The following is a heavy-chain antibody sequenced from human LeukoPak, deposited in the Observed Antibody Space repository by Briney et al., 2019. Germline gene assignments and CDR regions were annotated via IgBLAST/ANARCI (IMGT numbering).Heavy chain of an antibody. J-gene: IGHJ4*02. Sequence: SETLSLTCSVSGGSMSSTNHYWAWIRQSPGKGLEWIASINYSGNTYHNPSLRSRVTISVDTSKNHFSLRVSSVTAADTAVYYCARDAQVNVVLDYYDYWGQGTLVTASS. V-gene: IGHV4-39*07. CDR1: GGSMSSTNHY. D-gene: IGHD3-16*02. CDR3: ARDAQVNVVLDYYDY. CDR2: INYSGNT.